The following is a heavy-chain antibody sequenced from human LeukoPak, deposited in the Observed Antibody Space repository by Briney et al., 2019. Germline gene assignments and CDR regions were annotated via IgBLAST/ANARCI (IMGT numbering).Heavy chain of an antibody. CDR2: VYSDGTT. V-gene: IGHV3-53*01. CDR3: ARAETAAGSY. J-gene: IGHJ4*02. D-gene: IGHD5-18*01. Sequence: GGSLKLSCAASGVTVSSDYISWVRQAPGKGLEWVSVVYSDGTTNYADSVRGRFSTSRDTYKNTICLQMNSLRADDTAVYYCARAETAAGSYWGQGTLVTVSA. CDR1: GVTVSSDY.